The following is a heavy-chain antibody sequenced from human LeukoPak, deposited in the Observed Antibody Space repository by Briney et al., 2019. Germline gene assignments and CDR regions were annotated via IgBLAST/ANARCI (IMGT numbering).Heavy chain of an antibody. V-gene: IGHV4-4*08. D-gene: IGHD6-13*01. CDR2: IYTSGTT. CDR1: GFTFSSYA. J-gene: IGHJ6*03. Sequence: GSLRLSCVASGFTFSSYAMSWVRQAPGKGLEWIGRIYTSGTTYYNPSLKSRVTVSVDTSKNQFSLKLSSVTAADTAVYYCARGVRGQQLVYYYYYYMDVWGKGTTVTVSS. CDR3: ARGVRGQQLVYYYYYYMDV.